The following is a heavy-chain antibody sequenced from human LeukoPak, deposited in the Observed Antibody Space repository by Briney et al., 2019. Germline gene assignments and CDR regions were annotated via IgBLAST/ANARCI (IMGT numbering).Heavy chain of an antibody. D-gene: IGHD4-11*01. V-gene: IGHV3-33*01. CDR1: GFTFSSYG. CDR3: ARVGLTVTTSHNWFDP. Sequence: AGGSLRLSCAASGFTFSSYGMHWVRQAPGKGLEWVAVIWYDGSNKYYADSVKGRFTISRDNSKNTLYLQMNSLRAEDTAVYYCARVGLTVTTSHNWFDPWGQGTLVTVSS. J-gene: IGHJ5*02. CDR2: IWYDGSNK.